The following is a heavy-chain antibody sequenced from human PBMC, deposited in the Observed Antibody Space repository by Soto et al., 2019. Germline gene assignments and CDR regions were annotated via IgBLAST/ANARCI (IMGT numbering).Heavy chain of an antibody. J-gene: IGHJ3*02. CDR1: EFTFSNYA. V-gene: IGHV3-23*01. D-gene: IGHD4-17*01. CDR3: ARDQNYGDFDAFDI. CDR2: ISDNGGTT. Sequence: PGGSLRLSCAASEFTFSNYAMSWVRQAPGKGLEWVSSISDNGGTTYYADSVKGRFTISRDNSKNTLYLQMNSLRAEDTAVYYCARDQNYGDFDAFDIWGQGTMVTVSS.